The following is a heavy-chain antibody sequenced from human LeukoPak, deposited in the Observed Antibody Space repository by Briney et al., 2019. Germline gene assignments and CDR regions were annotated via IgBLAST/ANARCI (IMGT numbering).Heavy chain of an antibody. CDR2: IRKKFNRYTT. CDR3: AKDYADGWYLDH. D-gene: IGHD5-24*01. CDR1: GFTFSSYS. J-gene: IGHJ4*02. V-gene: IGHV3-72*01. Sequence: GESLKISCAASGFTFSSYSMNWVRQSPGKGLEWVGRIRKKFNRYTTEYAASVKGRVTISRDDSKNTLNLQMNSLKTEDTAVYYCAKDYADGWYLDHWGQGTLVIVSS.